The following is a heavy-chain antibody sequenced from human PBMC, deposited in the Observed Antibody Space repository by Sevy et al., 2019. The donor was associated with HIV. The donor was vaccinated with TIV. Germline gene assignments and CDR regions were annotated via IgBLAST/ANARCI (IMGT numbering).Heavy chain of an antibody. CDR3: ATAREYYEDDSGYFDY. Sequence: ASVKVSCKVSGHTLTEISMHWVRQTPGRGLEWMGRFDPEDGETIYAQKFQGRITMTEDTSTDTAYLELSSLRSEDTAVYYCATAREYYEDDSGYFDYRGPGTLVTVSS. CDR2: FDPEDGET. V-gene: IGHV1-24*01. D-gene: IGHD3-3*01. J-gene: IGHJ4*02. CDR1: GHTLTEIS.